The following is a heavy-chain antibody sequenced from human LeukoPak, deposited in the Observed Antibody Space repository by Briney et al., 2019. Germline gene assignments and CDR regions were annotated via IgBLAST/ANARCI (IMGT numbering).Heavy chain of an antibody. CDR3: ARDDYYGSGSFDY. J-gene: IGHJ4*02. Sequence: GGSLRLSCAASGFTFSSYWLSWVRQAPGKGLEWVANIKQDGSEKYYVDSVKGRFTISRDNAKNSLYLQMNSLRAEDTAVYYCARDDYYGSGSFDYWGQGTLVTVSS. CDR1: GFTFSSYW. V-gene: IGHV3-7*01. D-gene: IGHD3-10*01. CDR2: IKQDGSEK.